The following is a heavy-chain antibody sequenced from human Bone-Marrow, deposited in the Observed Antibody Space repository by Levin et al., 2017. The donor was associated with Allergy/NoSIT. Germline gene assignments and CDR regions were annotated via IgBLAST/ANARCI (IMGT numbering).Heavy chain of an antibody. V-gene: IGHV2-5*02. CDR2: IYWDEDK. J-gene: IGHJ4*02. D-gene: IGHD4-17*01. CDR3: TPSRPPLRRRNFDY. Sequence: SGPTLVKPTQTLTLTCSYSGFSLSSPGVGVGWVRQSPGKALEWLALIYWDEDKRYSPSLRSRLSITMDTSKNQVFLRMTNMDPVDKATYYCTPSRPPLRRRNFDYWGQGALVNVSS. CDR1: GFSLSSPGVG.